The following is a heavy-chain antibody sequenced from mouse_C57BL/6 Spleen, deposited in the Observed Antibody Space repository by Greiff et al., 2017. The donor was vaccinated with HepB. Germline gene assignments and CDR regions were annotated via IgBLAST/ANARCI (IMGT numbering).Heavy chain of an antibody. Sequence: QVQLQQSDAELVKPGASVKISCKASGYTFTDHTIHWMKQRPEQGLEWIGYIYPRDGSTKYNEKFKGKATLTADKSSSTAYMQLNSLTSEDSAVYFCAITTVLASPHYYAMDYWGQGTSVTVSS. J-gene: IGHJ4*01. CDR1: GYTFTDHT. CDR2: IYPRDGST. CDR3: AITTVLASPHYYAMDY. V-gene: IGHV1-78*01. D-gene: IGHD1-1*01.